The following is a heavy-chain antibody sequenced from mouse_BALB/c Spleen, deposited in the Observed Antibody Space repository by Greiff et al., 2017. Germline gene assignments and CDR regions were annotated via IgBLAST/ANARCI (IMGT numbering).Heavy chain of an antibody. J-gene: IGHJ1*01. V-gene: IGHV2-9*02. D-gene: IGHD2-4*01. CDR2: IWAGGST. Sequence: QVQLKESGPGLVAPSQSLSITCTVSGFSLTSYGVHWVRQPPGKGLEWLGVIWAGGSTNYNSALMSRLSISKDNSKSQVFLKMNSLQTDDTAMYYCARGYDYDEGDWYFDVWGAGTTVTVSS. CDR3: ARGYDYDEGDWYFDV. CDR1: GFSLTSYG.